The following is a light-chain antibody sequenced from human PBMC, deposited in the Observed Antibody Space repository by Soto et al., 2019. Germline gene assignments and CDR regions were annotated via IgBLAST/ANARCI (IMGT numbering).Light chain of an antibody. CDR2: DAS. Sequence: DIQMTQSPSILSASIGDRVTITCRASQSISTWLAWYQQKPGKAPKLLIFDASSLGRGVPSRFRGSGSGAEFTLTITSLLPDDFAIYYCQEYHDYSQTFGQGTKV. V-gene: IGKV1-5*01. CDR1: QSISTW. J-gene: IGKJ1*01. CDR3: QEYHDYSQT.